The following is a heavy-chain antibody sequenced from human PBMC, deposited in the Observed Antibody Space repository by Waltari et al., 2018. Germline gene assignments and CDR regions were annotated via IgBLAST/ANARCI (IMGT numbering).Heavy chain of an antibody. CDR1: GFTFTNYW. D-gene: IGHD3-22*01. Sequence: EEQMAESGGGLVHPGGSLRLSCAASGFTFTNYWMHWVRQAPGKGLVWVSHINTDATITNYVDSVKGRFTVSRDNAKNTLYLQMNSLTVEDTAVYYCARPSGFSRHFDYWGRGTLVTVSS. V-gene: IGHV3-74*01. J-gene: IGHJ4*02. CDR2: INTDATIT. CDR3: ARPSGFSRHFDY.